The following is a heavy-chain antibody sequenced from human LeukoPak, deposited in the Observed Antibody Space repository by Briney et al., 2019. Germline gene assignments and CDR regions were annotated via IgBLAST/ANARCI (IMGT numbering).Heavy chain of an antibody. CDR1: GFTVSSNY. D-gene: IGHD5-18*01. J-gene: IGHJ4*02. CDR2: IYSGGST. CDR3: AGSYGQPYYFDY. V-gene: IGHV3-66*01. Sequence: GGSLRLSCAASGFTVSSNYMSWVRQAPGKGLEWVSVIYSGGSTYYADSVKGRFTISRDNSKNALYLQMNSLRAEDTAVYYCAGSYGQPYYFDYWGQGTLVTVSS.